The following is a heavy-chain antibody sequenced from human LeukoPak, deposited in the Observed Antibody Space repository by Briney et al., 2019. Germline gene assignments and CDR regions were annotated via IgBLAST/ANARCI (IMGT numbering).Heavy chain of an antibody. D-gene: IGHD1-20*01. Sequence: PGGSLRLSCAASGFTVSSNYMSWVRQAPGKGLEWVSVIYTGGSTYYADSVNGRFTISRDNSKNTLYLQMNSLRAEDTAVYYCARDLSPTYNWNAYWGQGTLVTVS. J-gene: IGHJ4*02. V-gene: IGHV3-66*01. CDR1: GFTVSSNY. CDR2: IYTGGST. CDR3: ARDLSPTYNWNAY.